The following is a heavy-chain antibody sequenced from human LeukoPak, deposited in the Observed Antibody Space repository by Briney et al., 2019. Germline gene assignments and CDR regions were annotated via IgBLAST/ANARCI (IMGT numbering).Heavy chain of an antibody. V-gene: IGHV1-2*02. Sequence: GASVKVSCKASGYTFTGYYMHWVRQAPGQGLEWLGWINPNSGGTNYAQKFQGRVTMARDTSISTAYMKLSRLRSDDTAVYYCAVTYSSSHPPDYWGQGTLVTVSS. CDR1: GYTFTGYY. D-gene: IGHD6-13*01. J-gene: IGHJ4*02. CDR2: INPNSGGT. CDR3: AVTYSSSHPPDY.